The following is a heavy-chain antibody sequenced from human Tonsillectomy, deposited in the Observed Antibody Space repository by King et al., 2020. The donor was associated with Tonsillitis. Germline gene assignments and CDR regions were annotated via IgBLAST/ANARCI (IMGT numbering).Heavy chain of an antibody. D-gene: IGHD6-19*01. Sequence: VQLVESGGGLVQPGRSLRLSCAASGFIFDDFAMHWVRQAPGKGLEWVSGISWNSGSIDYGDFVKGRFTISRDNAKNSLYLQMNSLRAEDTALYFCARGARGIALAGIPGGSVYFDDWGQGTLVTVSS. CDR1: GFIFDDFA. CDR2: ISWNSGSI. V-gene: IGHV3-9*01. CDR3: ARGARGIALAGIPGGSVYFDD. J-gene: IGHJ4*02.